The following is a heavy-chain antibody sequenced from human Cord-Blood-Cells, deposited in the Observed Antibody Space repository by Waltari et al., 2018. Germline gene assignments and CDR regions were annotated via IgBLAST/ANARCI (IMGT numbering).Heavy chain of an antibody. D-gene: IGHD6-6*01. CDR3: ARGSIAARLDY. J-gene: IGHJ4*02. CDR2: ISYDGSNK. Sequence: QVQLVESGGGVVQPGRSLRLSCAASGFTFSSYAMTWVRQAPGKGLEWVAVISYDGSNKYYADSVKGRFTISRDNSKNTLYLQMNSLRAEDTAVYYCARGSIAARLDYWGQGTLVTVSS. CDR1: GFTFSSYA. V-gene: IGHV3-30-3*01.